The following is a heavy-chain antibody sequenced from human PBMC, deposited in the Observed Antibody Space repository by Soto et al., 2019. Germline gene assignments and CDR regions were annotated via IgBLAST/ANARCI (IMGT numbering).Heavy chain of an antibody. J-gene: IGHJ4*02. V-gene: IGHV3-33*01. Sequence: QVQLVESGGGVVQPGRSLRLSCAASGFTFSSYGMHWVRQAPGKGLEWVAVIWYDGSNKYYADSVKGRFTISRDNSKNTLYLQMNSLRAKDTAVYYCARGPSHDCSGGSCYAMDYWGQGTLVTVSS. CDR3: ARGPSHDCSGGSCYAMDY. D-gene: IGHD2-15*01. CDR1: GFTFSSYG. CDR2: IWYDGSNK.